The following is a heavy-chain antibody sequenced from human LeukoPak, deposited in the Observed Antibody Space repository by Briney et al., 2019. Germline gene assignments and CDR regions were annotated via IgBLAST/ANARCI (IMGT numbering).Heavy chain of an antibody. CDR1: GFTFSSYG. V-gene: IGHV3-30*18. CDR3: AKGPDYGDYFDY. Sequence: LTGGSLRLSCAASGFTFSSYGMHWVRQAPGKGLEWVAVISYDGSNKYYADSVKGRFTISRDNSKNTLYLQMNSLRAEDTAVYYCAKGPDYGDYFDYWGQGTLVTVSS. J-gene: IGHJ4*02. D-gene: IGHD4-17*01. CDR2: ISYDGSNK.